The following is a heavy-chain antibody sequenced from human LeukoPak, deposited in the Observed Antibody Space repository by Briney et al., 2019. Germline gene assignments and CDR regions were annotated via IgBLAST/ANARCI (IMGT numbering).Heavy chain of an antibody. CDR1: GYSFTSCW. D-gene: IGHD5-18*01. J-gene: IGHJ4*02. Sequence: GESLQISCQGSGYSFTSCWIGWVRQMPGKGLEWMGIIYPGDSDTRYSPSFQGQVTISADKSISTAYLQWSSLKASDTAMYYCARRSAMVKVVDYWGQGTLVTVSS. V-gene: IGHV5-51*01. CDR3: ARRSAMVKVVDY. CDR2: IYPGDSDT.